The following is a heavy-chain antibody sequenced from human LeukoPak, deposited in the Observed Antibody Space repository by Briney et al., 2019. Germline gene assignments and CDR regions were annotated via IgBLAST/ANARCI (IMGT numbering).Heavy chain of an antibody. CDR2: INHSGST. J-gene: IGHJ3*02. D-gene: IGHD3-22*01. V-gene: IGHV4-34*01. Sequence: SETLSLTCAVYGGSFSGYYWSWIRQPPGKGREWIGEINHSGSTNYNPSLKSRVTISVDTSKNQFSLKLSSVTAADTAVYYCARGIPPYYYDSSGYPTDAFDIWGQGTMVTVSS. CDR3: ARGIPPYYYDSSGYPTDAFDI. CDR1: GGSFSGYY.